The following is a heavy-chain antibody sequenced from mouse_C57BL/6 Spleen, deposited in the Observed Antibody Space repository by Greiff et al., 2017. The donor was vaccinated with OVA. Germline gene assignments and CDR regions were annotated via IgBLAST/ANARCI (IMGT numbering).Heavy chain of an antibody. CDR2: INPNNGGT. J-gene: IGHJ2*01. CDR1: GYTFTDYY. Sequence: EVQLQQSGPELVKPGASVKISCKASGYTFTDYYMNWVKQSHGKSLEWIGDINPNNGGTSYNQKFKGKATLTVDKSSSTAYMELRSLTSEDSAVYYCAREVYYGYDGYYFDYWGQGTTLTVSS. V-gene: IGHV1-26*01. CDR3: AREVYYGYDGYYFDY. D-gene: IGHD2-2*01.